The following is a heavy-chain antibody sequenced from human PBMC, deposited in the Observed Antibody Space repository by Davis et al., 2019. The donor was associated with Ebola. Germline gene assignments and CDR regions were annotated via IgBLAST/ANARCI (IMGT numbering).Heavy chain of an antibody. CDR2: LHTGGSI. CDR1: GFTVKTND. Sequence: GESLKISCAASGFTVKTNDMTWVRQAPGKGLEWVSVLHTGGSIYYADSVKDRFTISSDSSKNTASLQMNGLRAEDTAMYYCARGPYSSDAGSQHQGLDYWGQGTLVTVSS. J-gene: IGHJ4*02. V-gene: IGHV3-66*01. CDR3: ARGPYSSDAGSQHQGLDY. D-gene: IGHD3-10*01.